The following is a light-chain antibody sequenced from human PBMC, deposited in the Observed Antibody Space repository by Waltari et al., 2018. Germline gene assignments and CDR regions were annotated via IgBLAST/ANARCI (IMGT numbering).Light chain of an antibody. CDR1: QSLVHSDGNTY. Sequence: DVVMTQSPLSLPVTLGQPASISCRSSQSLVHSDGNTYLNWFQQRPGQSPRRLIYKVYNRECGVPDRFSVSGSGSDFTLKISRVEADDVGVYYCMQGTLPYTFGQGTKLEIK. J-gene: IGKJ2*01. CDR2: KVY. CDR3: MQGTLPYT. V-gene: IGKV2-30*02.